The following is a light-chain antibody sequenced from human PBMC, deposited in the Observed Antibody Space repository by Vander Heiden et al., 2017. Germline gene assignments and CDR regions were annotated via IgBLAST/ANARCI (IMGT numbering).Light chain of an antibody. CDR3: SSLTTTTSVG. CDR2: DVS. Sequence: QSALTQPTSVSWSPGPSITISGAGTSSDVGGYNYVSWYQQHAGKAHKLMIYDVSNRPSGVSNRFSGSKSGNTASLTIAGLQAEDEADYYCSSLTTTTSVGFGEGTKL. V-gene: IGLV2-14*03. J-gene: IGLJ2*01. CDR1: SSDVGGYNY.